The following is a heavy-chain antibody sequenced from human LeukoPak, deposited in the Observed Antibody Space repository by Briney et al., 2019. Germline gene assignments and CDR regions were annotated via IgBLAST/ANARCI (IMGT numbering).Heavy chain of an antibody. D-gene: IGHD2-15*01. CDR2: IKKDGSDK. CDR3: TGGPGY. J-gene: IGHJ4*02. Sequence: GGSLRLTCAASGFAFSNYWMSWVRQARGKGLEWVANIKKDGSDKDYVDSVKGRFTISRDNAKKSLFLQMNSLRAEDTAVYYCTGGPGYWGQGTLVTVSS. V-gene: IGHV3-7*01. CDR1: GFAFSNYW.